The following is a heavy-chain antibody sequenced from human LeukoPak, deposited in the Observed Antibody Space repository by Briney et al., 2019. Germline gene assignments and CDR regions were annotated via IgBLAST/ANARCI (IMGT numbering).Heavy chain of an antibody. Sequence: ASVKVSCKASGYTFTGYYMHWVRQAPGQGLEWMGWISVYNGNTIYAQNLQGRVTVTTDTSTNTVYMDLRSLRSDDTALYYCARHNKKGGRAFDIWGQGTMVTVSS. J-gene: IGHJ3*02. D-gene: IGHD1-14*01. CDR1: GYTFTGYY. V-gene: IGHV1-18*04. CDR2: ISVYNGNT. CDR3: ARHNKKGGRAFDI.